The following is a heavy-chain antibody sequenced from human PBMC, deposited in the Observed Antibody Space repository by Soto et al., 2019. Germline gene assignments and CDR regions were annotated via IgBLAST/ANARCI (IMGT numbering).Heavy chain of an antibody. CDR2: INPNSGGT. CDR1: GYIFTGYY. J-gene: IGHJ4*02. Sequence: QVQLVQSGAEVKKPGASVKVSCKASGYIFTGYYMHWVRQAPGQGLEWMGWINPNSGGTYYGQKFQGWVTMSRDTSISTAYMELSRLASDDTAVYFCATSRKGEVATEAFDYWGQGTLVTVSS. CDR3: ATSRKGEVATEAFDY. V-gene: IGHV1-2*04. D-gene: IGHD5-12*01.